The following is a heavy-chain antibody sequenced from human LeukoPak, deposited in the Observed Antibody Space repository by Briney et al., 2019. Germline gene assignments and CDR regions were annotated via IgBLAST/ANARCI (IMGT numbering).Heavy chain of an antibody. V-gene: IGHV3-30-3*01. D-gene: IGHD6-19*01. CDR2: ISYDGSNK. CDR1: GFTFSSYA. Sequence: PGRSLRLSCAASGFTFSSYAMHWVRQAPGKGLEWVAVISYDGSNKYYADSVKGRFTISRDNSKNTLYLQMNSLRAEDTAVYYCARAYTTVAGKRVGYFDYWGQGTLVTVSS. J-gene: IGHJ4*02. CDR3: ARAYTTVAGKRVGYFDY.